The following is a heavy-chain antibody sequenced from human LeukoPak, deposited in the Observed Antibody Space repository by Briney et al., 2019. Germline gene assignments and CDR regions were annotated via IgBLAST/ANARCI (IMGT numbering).Heavy chain of an antibody. D-gene: IGHD3-10*01. CDR1: GGSITNYY. CDR3: ARTGEYSGSGPSWAFDI. J-gene: IGHJ3*02. CDR2: IYSSGNT. V-gene: IGHV4-4*09. Sequence: EASETLSLTCAPPGGSITNYYWSWIRQPPGKGLEWIAWIYSSGNTAYNPSLKSRVTISLGTYNHQLSLRPTSVTASDTAVYYCARTGEYSGSGPSWAFDIWGQGTMVTVSS.